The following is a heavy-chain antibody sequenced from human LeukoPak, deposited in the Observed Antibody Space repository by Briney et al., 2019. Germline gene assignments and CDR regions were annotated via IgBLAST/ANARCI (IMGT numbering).Heavy chain of an antibody. CDR2: ISDSGSP. J-gene: IGHJ5*02. CDR3: ARSTQRYCSGGTCFPYWFDP. Sequence: SETLSLTCTVSGGSTNTYYWSWLRQPPGKGLEWIGYISDSGSPSYNSSLKSRVTISIDTSKKQFSLMLSSVTAADTAIYYCARSTQRYCSGGTCFPYWFDPWGRGALVTVSS. CDR1: GGSTNTYY. V-gene: IGHV4-59*01. D-gene: IGHD2-15*01.